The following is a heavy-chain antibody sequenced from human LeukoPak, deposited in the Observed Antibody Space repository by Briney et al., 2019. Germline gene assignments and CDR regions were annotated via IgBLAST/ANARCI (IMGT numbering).Heavy chain of an antibody. CDR2: ISAENGYT. Sequence: ASVNLSCKASGYTFTIFGISWVRQAPGQGLEWMGWISAENGYTNYAQKFQGRVTMTTDTSTSTAYMWLRRLRSDDTAVYFCARDVGVSMVRGVSDFWGQGTLVTVSS. V-gene: IGHV1-18*01. D-gene: IGHD3-10*01. CDR1: GYTFTIFG. J-gene: IGHJ4*02. CDR3: ARDVGVSMVRGVSDF.